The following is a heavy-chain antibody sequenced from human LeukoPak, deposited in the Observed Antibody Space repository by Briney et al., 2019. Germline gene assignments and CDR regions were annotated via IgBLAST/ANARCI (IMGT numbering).Heavy chain of an antibody. D-gene: IGHD2-15*01. V-gene: IGHV1-18*01. CDR1: GYTFTSYG. J-gene: IGHJ4*02. Sequence: ASVKVSCTASGYTFTSYGISWVRQAPGQGLEWMGWISAYNGNTKYAQKVQDRVTMTTDTSASTAYMELRSLRSDDTAVYYCARDLCTISSGLKGYWGQGTLVTISS. CDR2: ISAYNGNT. CDR3: ARDLCTISSGLKGY.